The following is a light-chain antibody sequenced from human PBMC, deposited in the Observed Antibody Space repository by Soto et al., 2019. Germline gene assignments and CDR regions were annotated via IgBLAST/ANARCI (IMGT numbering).Light chain of an antibody. CDR1: QSVISN. CDR3: QQYNNWSSWT. CDR2: GAS. V-gene: IGKV3-15*01. J-gene: IGKJ1*01. Sequence: EIGMTQSPATLSVAPGERATLSSRAIQSVISNLAWYQQKPGQAPRLLISGASTRATGIPATFSGSGSGTEFTLTISSLWTVNLAVYTSQQYNNWSSWTFGQGTKVEIK.